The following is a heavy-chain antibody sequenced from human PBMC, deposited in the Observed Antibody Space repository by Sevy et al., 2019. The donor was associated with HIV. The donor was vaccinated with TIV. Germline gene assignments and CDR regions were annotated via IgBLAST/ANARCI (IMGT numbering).Heavy chain of an antibody. D-gene: IGHD1-26*01. J-gene: IGHJ5*02. CDR1: GFSFSNYA. Sequence: GGSLRLSCAASGFSFSNYAMSWVRQAPGKGLEWVSVMSGSGSSRHYADSVKGGFTMSRDNSKNTLYLQMNSLRAEDTAVYYCAKGPSPFIEMNWFDLWGQGTLVTVSS. CDR3: AKGPSPFIEMNWFDL. V-gene: IGHV3-23*01. CDR2: MSGSGSSR.